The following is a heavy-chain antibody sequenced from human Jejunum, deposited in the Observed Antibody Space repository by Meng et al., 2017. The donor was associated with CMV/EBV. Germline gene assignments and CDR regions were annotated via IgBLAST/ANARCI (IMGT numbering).Heavy chain of an antibody. V-gene: IGHV3-23*01. CDR1: GFSFNKFA. CDR3: AKGGYSYGYYFDS. D-gene: IGHD5-18*01. CDR2: ISGSSDSA. J-gene: IGHJ4*02. Sequence: SGFSFNKFAMNWVRQAPGKGLEWVSVISGSSDSAHYADSVNGRLTISRDNSKNTLYLQMNSLRAEDTAIYYCAKGGYSYGYYFDSWGPGTLVTVSS.